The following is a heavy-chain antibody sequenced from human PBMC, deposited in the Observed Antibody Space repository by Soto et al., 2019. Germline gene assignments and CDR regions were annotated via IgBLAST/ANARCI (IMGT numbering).Heavy chain of an antibody. CDR1: GFSLRTNG. J-gene: IGHJ5*02. D-gene: IGHD6-19*01. V-gene: IGHV3-33*01. CDR3: ARDLVTAVAGSVNWFDP. CDR2: ICYDGTKN. Sequence: PGWSLILSFVASGFSLRTNGMHWLRRAPGKGLDWGVFICYDGTKNGYGISVKGRSTISKDNSNNIRYLQMSGLRAEDTAVYYCARDLVTAVAGSVNWFDPWGQGTLVTVSS.